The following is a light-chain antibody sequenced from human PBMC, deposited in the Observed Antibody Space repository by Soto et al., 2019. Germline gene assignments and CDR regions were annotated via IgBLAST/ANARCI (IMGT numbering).Light chain of an antibody. CDR3: SSYRDYNKFV. Sequence: QSALTQPASVSASPGQSITISCTGTSSDVGGYKFVSWYQHHPGKAPKLMIYEVNNRPSGVSNRFSGSKSGNTASLTVSGLQIEDEADYYCSSYRDYNKFVFGEGTKLTVL. V-gene: IGLV2-14*01. CDR2: EVN. CDR1: SSDVGGYKF. J-gene: IGLJ2*01.